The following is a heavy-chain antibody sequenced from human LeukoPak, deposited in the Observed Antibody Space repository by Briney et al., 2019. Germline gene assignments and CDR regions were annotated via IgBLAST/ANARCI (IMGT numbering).Heavy chain of an antibody. Sequence: GESLKISCKGSGYSFTSYWIGWVRQMPGKGLEGMVIIYPDDSDTRYSPSFQGQVTLSADQSNSPAYLQWSSLKASDTAIYYCARHRSLGRGGYYYMAVWGKGTTVTVSS. D-gene: IGHD1-14*01. V-gene: IGHV5-51*01. CDR3: ARHRSLGRGGYYYMAV. CDR1: GYSFTSYW. CDR2: IYPDDSDT. J-gene: IGHJ6*03.